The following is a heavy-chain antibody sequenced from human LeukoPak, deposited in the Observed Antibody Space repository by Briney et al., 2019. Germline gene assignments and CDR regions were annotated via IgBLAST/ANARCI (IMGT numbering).Heavy chain of an antibody. CDR2: ISGSGGST. J-gene: IGHJ6*02. CDR3: AKARGIRYGDYVRAYYYYGMDV. Sequence: GGSLRLSCAASGFTFSSYAMSWVRQAPGKGLEWISAISGSGGSTYYADSVKGRFTISRDNSKNTLYLQMNSPRAEDTAVYYCAKARGIRYGDYVRAYYYYGMDVWGQGTTVTVSS. V-gene: IGHV3-23*01. CDR1: GFTFSSYA. D-gene: IGHD4-17*01.